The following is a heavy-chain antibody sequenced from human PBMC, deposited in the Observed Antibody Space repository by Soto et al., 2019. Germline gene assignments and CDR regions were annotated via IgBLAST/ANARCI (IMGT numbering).Heavy chain of an antibody. CDR1: GVSFSGYY. Sequence: SETLSLTCAVYGVSFSGYYWSWIRQPPGKGLEWIGEINHSGSTNYNPSLKSRVTISVDTSKNQFSLKLSSVTAADTAVYYCARGLGSSSSGIDYWGQGTLVTVSS. CDR3: ARGLGSSSSGIDY. D-gene: IGHD6-6*01. V-gene: IGHV4-34*01. J-gene: IGHJ4*02. CDR2: INHSGST.